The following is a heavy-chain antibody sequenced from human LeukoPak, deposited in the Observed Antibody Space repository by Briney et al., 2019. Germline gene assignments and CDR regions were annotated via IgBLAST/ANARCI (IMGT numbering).Heavy chain of an antibody. Sequence: GSLRLSCAASGFTFSSYAMKWIRQPPGKGLEWIGGIYYSGSTYYNPSLKSRVTISVDTSQNQFSLKVSSVTAADTAVYYCARAYGDYKKWFDPWGQGTLVIVSS. J-gene: IGHJ5*02. V-gene: IGHV4-39*01. CDR2: IYYSGST. D-gene: IGHD4-17*01. CDR3: ARAYGDYKKWFDP. CDR1: GFTFSSYA.